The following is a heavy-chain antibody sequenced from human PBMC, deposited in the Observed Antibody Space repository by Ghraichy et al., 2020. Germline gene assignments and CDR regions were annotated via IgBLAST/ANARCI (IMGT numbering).Heavy chain of an antibody. Sequence: SGPTLVKPTQTLTLTCSFSGFSLSTREVGVGWIRQPPGKALEWLALIYWDDDKRYIPSLRSRLTITKDTSKNQVVLTMTNMDPVDTATYFCAHNHHADYDYWGQGILVTVSS. CDR3: AHNHHADYDY. CDR2: IYWDDDK. CDR1: GFSLSTREVG. D-gene: IGHD4-17*01. V-gene: IGHV2-5*02. J-gene: IGHJ4*02.